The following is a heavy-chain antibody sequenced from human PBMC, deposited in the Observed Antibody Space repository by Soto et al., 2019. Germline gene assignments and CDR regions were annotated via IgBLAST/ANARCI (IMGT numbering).Heavy chain of an antibody. D-gene: IGHD3-3*01. Sequence: GGSLRLSCAASGFTFSSYVMHWVRQAPGKGLEWVAVISYDGSNKYYADSVKGRFTISRDNSKNTLYLQMNSLRAEDTAVYYCAKGVLRFLEWSVYYYYYGMDVWGQGTTVTVSS. J-gene: IGHJ6*02. CDR3: AKGVLRFLEWSVYYYYYGMDV. V-gene: IGHV3-30*18. CDR1: GFTFSSYV. CDR2: ISYDGSNK.